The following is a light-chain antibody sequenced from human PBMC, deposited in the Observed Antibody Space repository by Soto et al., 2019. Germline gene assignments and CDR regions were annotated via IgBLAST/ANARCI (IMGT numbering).Light chain of an antibody. J-gene: IGLJ1*01. CDR2: EVS. V-gene: IGLV2-23*02. CDR3: YSYAGSSTLRYV. Sequence: QSSLTQPASVSGSPGQSITISCTGTSSDVGSYNLVSWYQQHPGKAPKLMIYEVSKRPSGVSNRFSGSKSGNTASLTISGLQAEDEADYYCYSYAGSSTLRYVFGTGTKVTVL. CDR1: SSDVGSYNL.